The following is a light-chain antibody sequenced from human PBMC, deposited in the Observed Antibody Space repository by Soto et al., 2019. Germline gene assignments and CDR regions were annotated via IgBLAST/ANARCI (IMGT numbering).Light chain of an antibody. Sequence: EIVLTQSPGTLSLSPGERATLSCRASQSVSSGNLAWYQQKPGQAPRLLIFGASSRATGIPDRFSGSGSGTDFTLTISRLEPEEFAVYYCQQYGSSPQTFGQGTKVEIK. CDR1: QSVSSGN. CDR2: GAS. J-gene: IGKJ1*01. V-gene: IGKV3-20*01. CDR3: QQYGSSPQT.